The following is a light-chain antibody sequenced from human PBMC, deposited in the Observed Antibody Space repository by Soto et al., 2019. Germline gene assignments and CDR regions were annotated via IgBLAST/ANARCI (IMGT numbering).Light chain of an antibody. CDR1: QSVSSSY. CDR2: GAS. V-gene: IGKV3-20*01. J-gene: IGKJ3*01. Sequence: EIVLTQSPGTLSLSPGERATLPCRASQSVSSSYLAWYQQKPGQAPRLLIYGASSRATGIPDKFSGSGSGTDFTLTISRLEPEDFAVYYCQHYGSSPFTFGPGTKVEIK. CDR3: QHYGSSPFT.